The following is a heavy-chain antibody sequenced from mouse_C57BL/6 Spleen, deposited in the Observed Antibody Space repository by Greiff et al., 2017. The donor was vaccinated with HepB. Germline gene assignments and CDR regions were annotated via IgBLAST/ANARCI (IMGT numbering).Heavy chain of an antibody. CDR1: GYSITSGYD. D-gene: IGHD2-4*01. V-gene: IGHV3-1*01. CDR2: ISYSGST. CDR3: ARGGFYYDYGGFAY. J-gene: IGHJ3*01. Sequence: EVQLQQSGPGMVKPSQSLSLTCTVTGYSITSGYDWHWIRHFPGNKLEWMGYISYSGSTNYNPSLKSRISITHDTSKNHVFLKLNSVTTEDTATYYCARGGFYYDYGGFAYWGQGTLVTVSA.